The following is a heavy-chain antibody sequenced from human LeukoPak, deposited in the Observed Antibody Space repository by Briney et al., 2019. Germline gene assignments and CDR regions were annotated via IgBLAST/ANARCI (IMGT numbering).Heavy chain of an antibody. Sequence: GGSLRLSCAASGFTFSRYAMSWIRQAPGKGLEWVSSICSSSYYIYYADSVKGRFTISRDNARNSLSLQMNSLRAEDTAVYYCAKDRSCSGSSCNVGSWGQGTMVTVSS. V-gene: IGHV3-21*04. J-gene: IGHJ3*01. CDR2: ICSSSYYI. D-gene: IGHD2-2*01. CDR1: GFTFSRYA. CDR3: AKDRSCSGSSCNVGS.